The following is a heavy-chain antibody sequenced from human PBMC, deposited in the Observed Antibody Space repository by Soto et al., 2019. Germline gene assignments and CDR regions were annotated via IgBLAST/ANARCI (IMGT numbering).Heavy chain of an antibody. D-gene: IGHD3-16*01. CDR1: GFTFSSYE. Sequence: GGSLRLSCAASGFTFSSYEMTWVRQAPGKGLEWVSYISSSGSTIYYADSVKGRFTISRDNAKNSLYLKMNSLRAEDTAVYYCPRVLPLMSPIGWCYPWCQGTLVIVSS. CDR3: PRVLPLMSPIGWCYP. CDR2: ISSSGSTI. J-gene: IGHJ5*02. V-gene: IGHV3-48*03.